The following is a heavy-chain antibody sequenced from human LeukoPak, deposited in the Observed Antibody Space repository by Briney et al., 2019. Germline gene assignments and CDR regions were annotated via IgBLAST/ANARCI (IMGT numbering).Heavy chain of an antibody. V-gene: IGHV3-23*01. J-gene: IGHJ5*01. CDR1: GFTFSHHS. CDR2: ITASGGDT. D-gene: IGHD3-3*01. Sequence: GGSLRLSCVASGFTFSHHSISWVRQAPGKGLEWVSAITASGGDTFYAESVEGRFSVSRDDSKSTVFLQMSSLTADDTGIYFCARRVLRGFCSVTPSHSFFASGGGETRVFVSS. CDR3: ARRVLRGFCSVTPSHSFFAS.